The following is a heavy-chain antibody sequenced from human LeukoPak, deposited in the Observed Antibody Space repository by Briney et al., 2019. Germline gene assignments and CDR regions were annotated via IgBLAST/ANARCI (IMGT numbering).Heavy chain of an antibody. V-gene: IGHV3-53*01. CDR1: GFTVSSSH. CDR2: IYSGGDT. Sequence: GGSLRLSCAASGFTVSSSHMTWVRQAVGKGLEWVSFIYSGGDTSYADSVKGRFTISRDNSKNTLYLQMNSLRAEDTAVYYCARGRTVLRNLYDASDIWGQGTLVTVSS. J-gene: IGHJ3*02. CDR3: ARGRTVLRNLYDASDI. D-gene: IGHD4-17*01.